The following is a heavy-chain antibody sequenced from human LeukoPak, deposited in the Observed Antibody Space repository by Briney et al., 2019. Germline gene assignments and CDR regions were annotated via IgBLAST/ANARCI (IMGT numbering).Heavy chain of an antibody. CDR1: GYTFTSYY. J-gene: IGHJ4*02. CDR3: AREGTSDYYDSSGYYGSYYFDY. Sequence: ASVKVSCKASGYTFTSYYMHWVRQAPGQGLEWMGIINPSGGSTSYAQKFQGRVTMTRDTSTSTVYMELSSLRSEDTAVYYCAREGTSDYYDSSGYYGSYYFDYWGQGTLVTVSS. V-gene: IGHV1-46*01. CDR2: INPSGGST. D-gene: IGHD3-22*01.